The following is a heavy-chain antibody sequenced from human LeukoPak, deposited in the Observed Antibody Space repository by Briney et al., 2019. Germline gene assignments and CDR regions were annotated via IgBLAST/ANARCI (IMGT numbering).Heavy chain of an antibody. CDR1: GFTFSSYS. Sequence: GGSLRLSCAASGFTFSSYSMNWVRQARGKGLEWVSSISSSSSYIYYADSVKGRFTISRDNAKNSLYLQMNSLRAEDTAVYYCARDFSGSYYDLDYWGQGTLVTASS. D-gene: IGHD1-26*01. J-gene: IGHJ4*02. CDR3: ARDFSGSYYDLDY. V-gene: IGHV3-21*01. CDR2: ISSSSSYI.